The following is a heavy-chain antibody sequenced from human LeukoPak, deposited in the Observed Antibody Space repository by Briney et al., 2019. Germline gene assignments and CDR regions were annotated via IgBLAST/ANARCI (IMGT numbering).Heavy chain of an antibody. J-gene: IGHJ6*03. CDR3: ASKLRFPGLGGDINYYYYYYMDV. CDR2: IYYSGST. Sequence: PSETLSLTCTVSGGSISSYYWSWIRQPPGKGLEWIGYIYYSGSTNYNPSLKSRVTISVDTSKNQFSLKLRSVTAADTAVYYCASKLRFPGLGGDINYYYYYYMDVWGKGTTVTVSS. V-gene: IGHV4-59*01. CDR1: GGSISSYY. D-gene: IGHD5-12*01.